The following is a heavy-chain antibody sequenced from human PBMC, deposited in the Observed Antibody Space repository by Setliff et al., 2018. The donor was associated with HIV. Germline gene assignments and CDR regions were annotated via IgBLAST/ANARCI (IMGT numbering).Heavy chain of an antibody. J-gene: IGHJ4*02. Sequence: PGGSLRLSCAASGFTFSSYAMHWVRQAPGKGLEWVAVTSFDEGIKFYADSVKGRFTISRYNSKNTLYLQMNSLRPEDTAIYYCARDPIKARPDYFDYWGQGTLVTVSS. CDR3: ARDPIKARPDYFDY. V-gene: IGHV3-30*04. CDR2: TSFDEGIK. CDR1: GFTFSSYA. D-gene: IGHD6-6*01.